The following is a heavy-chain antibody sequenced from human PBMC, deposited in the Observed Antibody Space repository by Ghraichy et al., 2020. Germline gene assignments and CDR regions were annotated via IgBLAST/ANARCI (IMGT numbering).Heavy chain of an antibody. V-gene: IGHV4-34*01. D-gene: IGHD5-18*01. J-gene: IGHJ4*02. CDR3: ARGPDTAMVTPLDY. Sequence: ESLNISCAVYGGSFSGYYWSWIRQPPGKGLEWIGEINHSGSTNYNPSLKSRVTISVDTSKNQFSLKLSSVTAADTAVYYCARGPDTAMVTPLDYWGQGTLVTVSS. CDR2: INHSGST. CDR1: GGSFSGYY.